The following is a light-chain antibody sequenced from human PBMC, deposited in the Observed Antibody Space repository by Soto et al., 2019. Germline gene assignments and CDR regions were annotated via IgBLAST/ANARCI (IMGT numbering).Light chain of an antibody. CDR3: QQSYSTPYT. J-gene: IGKJ2*01. Sequence: DIQMTQSPSPLSASVGDRVTITCRASQIISSYFNWFQQKPGEAPKVLIYAASSLQSGVPSRFSGSGSGTDFTLTISSLQPEDVATYYCQQSYSTPYTFGQGTKLEIK. CDR2: AAS. CDR1: QIISSY. V-gene: IGKV1-39*01.